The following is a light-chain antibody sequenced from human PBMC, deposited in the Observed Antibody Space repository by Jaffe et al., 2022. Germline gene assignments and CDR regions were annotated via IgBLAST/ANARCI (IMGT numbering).Light chain of an antibody. V-gene: IGKV2-30*01. Sequence: DVVMTQSPLSLPVTLGQPASISCRSSQSLVNSGGNTYLNWFQQRPGQSLRRLIYEVSNRDSGVPDRFSGSGSGTDFTLKISRVEAEDVGVYYCMQGTHWPPTFGGGTKVEIK. CDR1: QSLVNSGGNTY. CDR3: MQGTHWPPT. CDR2: EVS. J-gene: IGKJ4*01.